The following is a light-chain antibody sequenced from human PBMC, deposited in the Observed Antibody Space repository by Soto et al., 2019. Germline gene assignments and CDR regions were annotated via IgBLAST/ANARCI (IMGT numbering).Light chain of an antibody. CDR3: QSYDSSLSGSVV. V-gene: IGLV1-40*01. Sequence: QSVLIQPPSVSGAPGQRVTISCTGSSSNIGAGYDVHWYQQLPGTAPKLLIYDSDNRPSGVPDRFSGSKSGTSASLAITGLQAEDEADYYCQSYDSSLSGSVVFGGGTKVTVL. CDR2: DSD. CDR1: SSNIGAGYD. J-gene: IGLJ2*01.